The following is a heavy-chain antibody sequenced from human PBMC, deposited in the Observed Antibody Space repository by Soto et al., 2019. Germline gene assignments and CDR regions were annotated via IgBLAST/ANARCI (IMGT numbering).Heavy chain of an antibody. CDR3: ASDLSGWYGNFFSYYYLDI. D-gene: IGHD6-19*01. CDR1: RFTFRNYY. Sequence: GSLRLSCAASRFTFRNYYMSWVRQAPGKGLEWVANIKEDGSETHYVDSVKGRFTISRDNAKNSLWLQMNSLRAEDTAVYYCASDLSGWYGNFFSYYYLDIWGKGTTVTVS. CDR2: IKEDGSET. J-gene: IGHJ6*03. V-gene: IGHV3-7*01.